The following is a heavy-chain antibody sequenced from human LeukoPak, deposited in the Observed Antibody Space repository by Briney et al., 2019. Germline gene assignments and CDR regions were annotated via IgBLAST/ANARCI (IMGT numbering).Heavy chain of an antibody. CDR3: AREEHSSGWYA. Sequence: PSETLSFTCTVSGGSISSYYWSWIRQPPGKGLEWIGYIYYSGSTNYNPSLKSRVTISVDTSKNQFSLKLSSVTAADTAVYYCAREEHSSGWYAWGQGTLVTVSS. V-gene: IGHV4-59*01. D-gene: IGHD6-19*01. CDR2: IYYSGST. J-gene: IGHJ4*02. CDR1: GGSISSYY.